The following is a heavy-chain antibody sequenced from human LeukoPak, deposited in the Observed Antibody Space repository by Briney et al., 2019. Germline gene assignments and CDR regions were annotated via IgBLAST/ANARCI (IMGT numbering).Heavy chain of an antibody. D-gene: IGHD1-26*01. Sequence: GESLKISCKASGYSFTTYWIGWVRQMPGKGLEWMGIIYPGDSDTRYSPSFQGQVTISADKSIRTAYLQWSSLKASDTAMYYCARLTRIVGAGEQAAFDIWGQGTMVTVSS. CDR2: IYPGDSDT. CDR3: ARLTRIVGAGEQAAFDI. V-gene: IGHV5-51*01. J-gene: IGHJ3*02. CDR1: GYSFTTYW.